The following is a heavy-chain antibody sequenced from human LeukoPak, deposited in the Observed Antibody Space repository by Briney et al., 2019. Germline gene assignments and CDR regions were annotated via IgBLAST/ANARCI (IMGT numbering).Heavy chain of an antibody. CDR2: IYYSGST. CDR1: GGSISSSSYY. CDR3: ARVLVTIFGVVITHGAFDI. D-gene: IGHD3-3*01. J-gene: IGHJ3*02. V-gene: IGHV4-39*07. Sequence: PSETLSLTCTVSGGSISSSSYYWGWIRQPPGKGLEWIGSIYYSGSTYYNPSLKSRVTISVDTSKNQFSLKLSSVTAADTAVYYCARVLVTIFGVVITHGAFDIWGQGTMVTVSS.